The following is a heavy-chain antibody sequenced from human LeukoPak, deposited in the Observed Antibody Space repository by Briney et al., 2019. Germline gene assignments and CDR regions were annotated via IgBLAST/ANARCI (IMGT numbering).Heavy chain of an antibody. D-gene: IGHD2-2*01. Sequence: NPPETLSLTCTVSGYSISSGYYWGWIRQPPGKGLEWIGSIYHSGSTYYNPSLKSRVTISVDTSKNQFSLKLSSVTAADTAVYYCASAIVVVPAAPTHYFDYWGQGTLVTVSS. J-gene: IGHJ4*02. CDR2: IYHSGST. CDR3: ASAIVVVPAAPTHYFDY. V-gene: IGHV4-38-2*02. CDR1: GYSISSGYY.